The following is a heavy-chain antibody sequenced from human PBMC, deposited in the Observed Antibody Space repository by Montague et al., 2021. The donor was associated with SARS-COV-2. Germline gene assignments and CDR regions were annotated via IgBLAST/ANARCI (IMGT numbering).Heavy chain of an antibody. Sequence: SETLSLTCTASGGSISPYYWSWIRQSPGKGLDCIGYTSYSGSTDYNPSLKSRVTISIDTSKNQFSLKLSSVTAADTAVYYCARWGEYYDSPYYYYAMDVWGQGTTVTVSS. CDR3: ARWGEYYDSPYYYYAMDV. J-gene: IGHJ6*02. V-gene: IGHV4-59*12. D-gene: IGHD3-3*01. CDR1: GGSISPYY. CDR2: TSYSGST.